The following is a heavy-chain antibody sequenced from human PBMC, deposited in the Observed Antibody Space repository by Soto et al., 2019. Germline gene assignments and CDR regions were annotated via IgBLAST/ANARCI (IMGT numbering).Heavy chain of an antibody. Sequence: QVQLVQSGAEVKKPGSSVKVSCKASGGTFSSYAISWVRQAPGQGLEWMGGIIPIFGTANYAQKFQGRVTVTADESTSTAYMELSSLRSEDTAVYYCASHGRQLVDYYYGMDVWGQGTTVTVSS. CDR1: GGTFSSYA. CDR2: IIPIFGTA. V-gene: IGHV1-69*12. J-gene: IGHJ6*02. D-gene: IGHD6-6*01. CDR3: ASHGRQLVDYYYGMDV.